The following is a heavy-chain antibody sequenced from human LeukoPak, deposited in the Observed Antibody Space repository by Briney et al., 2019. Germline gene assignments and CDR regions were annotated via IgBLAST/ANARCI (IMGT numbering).Heavy chain of an antibody. V-gene: IGHV1-8*01. CDR2: MNPNSGNT. D-gene: IGHD2-21*02. J-gene: IGHJ5*02. Sequence: GASVKVSCKASGYTFTSYDINWVRQATGQGLEWMGWMNPNSGNTGYAQKFQGRVTMTRNTSISTAYMELSSLRSEDTAAYYCASRSITANWFDPWGQGTLVTVSS. CDR1: GYTFTSYD. CDR3: ASRSITANWFDP.